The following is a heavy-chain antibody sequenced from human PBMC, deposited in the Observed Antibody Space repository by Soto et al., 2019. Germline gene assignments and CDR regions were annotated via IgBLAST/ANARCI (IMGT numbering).Heavy chain of an antibody. CDR2: ISGSGGST. D-gene: IGHD3-22*01. V-gene: IGHV3-23*01. CDR1: GFTFSSYA. CDR3: AKDRKTYYYDSSGYQHPIDY. J-gene: IGHJ4*02. Sequence: GGSLRLSCAASGFTFSSYAMSWVRQAPGKGLEWVSAISGSGGSTYYADSVKGRFTISRDNSKNTLYLQMNSLRAEDTAVYYCAKDRKTYYYDSSGYQHPIDYWGQGTLVTVSS.